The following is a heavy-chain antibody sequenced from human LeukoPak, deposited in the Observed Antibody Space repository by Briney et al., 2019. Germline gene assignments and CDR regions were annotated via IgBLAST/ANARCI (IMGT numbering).Heavy chain of an antibody. CDR2: IYPGDSDT. V-gene: IGHV5-51*01. CDR1: GYRFTSYW. Sequence: GESLKISFKGSGYRFTSYWIGWVRQMPGKGLEWMGIIYPGDSDTRYSPSFQGQVTISADKSIRTAYLQWSSLKASDTAMYYCARLVFPDSSGYISDWFDPWGQGTLVTVSS. J-gene: IGHJ5*02. CDR3: ARLVFPDSSGYISDWFDP. D-gene: IGHD3-22*01.